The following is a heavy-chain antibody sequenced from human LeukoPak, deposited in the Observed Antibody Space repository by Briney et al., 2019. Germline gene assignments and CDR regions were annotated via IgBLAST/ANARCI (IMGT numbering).Heavy chain of an antibody. J-gene: IGHJ4*02. CDR2: IYYSGST. Sequence: PSETLSLTCTVSGGSISNSIHYWGWIRQPPGKGLEWIGSIYYSGSTYYNPSLKSRVTISVDTSKNQFSLNLGSVTAADTAIYYCARLPREDGVPVALDYWGQGTLVTVSS. V-gene: IGHV4-39*01. D-gene: IGHD2-8*02. CDR3: ARLPREDGVPVALDY. CDR1: GGSISNSIHY.